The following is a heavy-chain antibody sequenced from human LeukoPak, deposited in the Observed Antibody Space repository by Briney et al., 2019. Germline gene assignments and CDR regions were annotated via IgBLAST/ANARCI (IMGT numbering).Heavy chain of an antibody. CDR1: GGSLSSYY. D-gene: IGHD6-13*01. J-gene: IGHJ6*02. V-gene: IGHV4-4*07. CDR3: ARDGRPIAAAGHYYYGMDV. Sequence: PSETLSLTCTVSGGSLSSYYWSWIRQPAGKGLEWIGRIYTSGSTNYNPSLKSRVTMSVDTSKNKFSLKLSSVTAADTAVYYCARDGRPIAAAGHYYYGMDVWGQGTTVTVSS. CDR2: IYTSGST.